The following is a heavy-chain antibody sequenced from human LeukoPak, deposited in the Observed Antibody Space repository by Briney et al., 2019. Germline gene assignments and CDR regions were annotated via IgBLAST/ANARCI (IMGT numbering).Heavy chain of an antibody. J-gene: IGHJ6*02. Sequence: ASVKVSCKASGYTFTGYYMHWVRQAPGQGLEWMGWINPNSGGTNYAQKFQGRVTMTRDTSISTAYMELSRLRSDDTAVYYCARELAMHRVMDVWGQGTTVTVSS. CDR2: INPNSGGT. V-gene: IGHV1-2*02. D-gene: IGHD2-21*01. CDR1: GYTFTGYY. CDR3: ARELAMHRVMDV.